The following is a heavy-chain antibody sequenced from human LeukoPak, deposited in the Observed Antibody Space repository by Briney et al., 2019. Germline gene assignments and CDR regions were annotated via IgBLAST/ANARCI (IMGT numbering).Heavy chain of an antibody. V-gene: IGHV3-66*01. CDR2: IYSGGST. CDR1: GFTVSSNY. D-gene: IGHD6-19*01. J-gene: IGHJ6*02. Sequence: GGSLRLSCAASGFTVSSNYMSWVRQASGKGLEWVSVIYSGGSTYYADSVKGRFTISRDNSKNTLYLQMNSLRAEDTAVYYCARECGIAVAGTRSGLPRYYYYGMDVWGQGTTVTVSS. CDR3: ARECGIAVAGTRSGLPRYYYYGMDV.